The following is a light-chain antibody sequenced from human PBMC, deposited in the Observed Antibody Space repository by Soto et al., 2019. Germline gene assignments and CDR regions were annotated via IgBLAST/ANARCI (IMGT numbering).Light chain of an antibody. CDR1: QSVSSSY. CDR3: QQYNTYST. CDR2: GAS. J-gene: IGKJ5*01. V-gene: IGKV3-20*01. Sequence: EIVLTQSPGTPSLSPGERATVSCRASQSVSSSYLAWYQQKPGQAPRLLIYGASSRATGIPDRFSGSGSGTDFTLTISRLEPEDFATYYCQQYNTYSTFGQGTRLEIK.